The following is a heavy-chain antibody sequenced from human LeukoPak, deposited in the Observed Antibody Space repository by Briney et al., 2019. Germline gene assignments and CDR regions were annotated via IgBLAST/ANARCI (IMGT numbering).Heavy chain of an antibody. Sequence: GGSLRLSCAASGLTFNTHAMSWVRQAPGKGLEWVSAINYSGGSTYYGDSVKGRFTISRDNPRNTLHLQMNSLRAEDTAVYYCAKGGGSNWFDPWGQGTLVTVSS. CDR1: GLTFNTHA. CDR3: AKGGGSNWFDP. CDR2: INYSGGST. D-gene: IGHD3-16*01. J-gene: IGHJ5*02. V-gene: IGHV3-23*02.